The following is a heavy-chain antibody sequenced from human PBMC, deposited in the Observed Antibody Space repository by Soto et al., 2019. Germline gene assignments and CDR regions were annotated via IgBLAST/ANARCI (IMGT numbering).Heavy chain of an antibody. J-gene: IGHJ6*02. V-gene: IGHV3-48*01. CDR1: GFTFRSYS. CDR3: ARADSGYAHGYYYYGMDV. Sequence: GGSLRLSCAASGFTFRSYSMNLVLQAPGKGLEWVSYISSSSSTIYYADSVKGRFTISRDNAKNSLYLQMNSLRAEDTAVYYCARADSGYAHGYYYYGMDVWGQGTTVTVSS. CDR2: ISSSSSTI. D-gene: IGHD5-12*01.